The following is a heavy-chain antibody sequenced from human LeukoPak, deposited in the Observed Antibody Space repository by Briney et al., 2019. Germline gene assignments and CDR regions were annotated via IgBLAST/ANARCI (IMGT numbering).Heavy chain of an antibody. CDR1: GYTFLNFE. CDR3: ARSITMIVVDFDY. V-gene: IGHV1-8*01. D-gene: IGHD3-22*01. CDR2: MNPNNGNT. Sequence: ASVKVSCKAPGYTFLNFEINWVRQGTGQGLGWMGRMNPNNGNTNYAQKFQGRVIMTSDTSISTAYMELSRLRSDDTAVYYCARSITMIVVDFDYWGQGTLVTVSS. J-gene: IGHJ4*02.